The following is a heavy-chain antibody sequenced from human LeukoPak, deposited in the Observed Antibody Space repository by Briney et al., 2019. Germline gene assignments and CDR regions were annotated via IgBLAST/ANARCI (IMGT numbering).Heavy chain of an antibody. J-gene: IGHJ4*02. CDR2: INPNSGGT. V-gene: IGHV1-2*02. CDR1: GYTFTGYY. D-gene: IGHD2-2*01. Sequence: ASVKVSCKASGYTFTGYYMHWVRQAPGQGLEWMGWINPNSGGTNYAQKFQGRVTMTRDTSISTAYMELSRLRSDDTAVYYCARSVVVVTAAISSYWGQGTLVTVSS. CDR3: ARSVVVVTAAISSY.